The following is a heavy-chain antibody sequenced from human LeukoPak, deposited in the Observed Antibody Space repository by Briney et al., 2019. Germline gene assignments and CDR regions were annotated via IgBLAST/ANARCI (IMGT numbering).Heavy chain of an antibody. Sequence: ASVNVSCKVSGYTLTELSMHWVRQAPGKGLEWMGGFNPEDGETIYAQKFQGRVTMTEDTSTDTAYMELSSLRSEDTAVYYCATLGLRHYYYYGMDVWGQGTTVTVSS. D-gene: IGHD4-17*01. V-gene: IGHV1-24*01. J-gene: IGHJ6*02. CDR1: GYTLTELS. CDR2: FNPEDGET. CDR3: ATLGLRHYYYYGMDV.